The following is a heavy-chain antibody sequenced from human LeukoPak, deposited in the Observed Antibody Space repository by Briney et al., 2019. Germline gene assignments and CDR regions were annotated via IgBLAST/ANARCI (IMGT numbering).Heavy chain of an antibody. V-gene: IGHV1-18*01. D-gene: IGHD5-12*01. CDR3: ASRYSGYDLGGEQPLGL. Sequence: GASVKVSCKASGYTFTTYGISWVRQAPGQGLEWMGWISAYNGNTNYAQKLQGRVTMTTDTSTSTAYMELSSLRSEDTAVYYCASRYSGYDLGGEQPLGLWGQGTLVTVSS. CDR2: ISAYNGNT. CDR1: GYTFTTYG. J-gene: IGHJ4*02.